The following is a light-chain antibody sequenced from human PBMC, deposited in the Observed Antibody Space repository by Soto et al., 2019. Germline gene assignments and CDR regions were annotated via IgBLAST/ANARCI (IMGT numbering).Light chain of an antibody. J-gene: IGKJ5*01. Sequence: DLQMTQSPSSLSASVGDRVTITCRASQTISSYLNWYQQKPGKAPKLLIYASSSLQSGVPSRFSGSGSGTDFTLTISNLQPEDFASYYCQQSYSTPITFGQGTRLEIK. V-gene: IGKV1-39*01. CDR1: QTISSY. CDR2: ASS. CDR3: QQSYSTPIT.